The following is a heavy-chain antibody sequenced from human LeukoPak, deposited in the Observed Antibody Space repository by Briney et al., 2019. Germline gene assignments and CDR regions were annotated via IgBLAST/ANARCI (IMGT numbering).Heavy chain of an antibody. D-gene: IGHD6-13*01. CDR3: AKDRAGYYYYGMDV. CDR2: ISYDGSNK. Sequence: GRSLRLSCAASGFTFSSYGMHWVHQAPGKGLEWVAVISYDGSNKYYADSVKGRFTISRDNSKNTLYLQMNSLRAEDTAVYYCAKDRAGYYYYGMDVWGQGTTVTVSS. V-gene: IGHV3-30*18. CDR1: GFTFSSYG. J-gene: IGHJ6*02.